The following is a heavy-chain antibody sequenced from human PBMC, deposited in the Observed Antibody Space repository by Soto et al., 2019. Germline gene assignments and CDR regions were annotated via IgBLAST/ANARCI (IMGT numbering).Heavy chain of an antibody. Sequence: ASVKVSCKASGYTFTGYYMHWVRQAPGQGLEWMGWINPNSGGTNYAQKFQGRVTMTRDTSISTAYMELSRLRSDDTAVYYCARGSCSGGSCCGRVDPWGQGTLVTVSS. D-gene: IGHD2-15*01. CDR3: ARGSCSGGSCCGRVDP. CDR2: INPNSGGT. V-gene: IGHV1-2*02. CDR1: GYTFTGYY. J-gene: IGHJ5*02.